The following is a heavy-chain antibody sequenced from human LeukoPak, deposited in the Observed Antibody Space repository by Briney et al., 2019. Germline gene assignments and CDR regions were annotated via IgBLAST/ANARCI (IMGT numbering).Heavy chain of an antibody. J-gene: IGHJ4*02. V-gene: IGHV6-1*01. Sequence: SQTLXLTCAIXXDXXSSNSAAXTWVRQSPSRGLEWLGRTYYRSKWYNDYAGSVKSRITINPDTSKNQFSPQLNSVTPEDTAVYYCASSDIAAAGSLDYWGQGALVTVSS. CDR3: ASSDIAAAGSLDY. D-gene: IGHD6-13*01. CDR1: XDXXSSNSAA. CDR2: TYYRSKWYN.